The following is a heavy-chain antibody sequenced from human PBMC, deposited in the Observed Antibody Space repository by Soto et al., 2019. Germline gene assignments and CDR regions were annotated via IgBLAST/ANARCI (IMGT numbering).Heavy chain of an antibody. CDR2: INPNSGGT. CDR3: ARVSGYCSGGSCIRDYGMDV. D-gene: IGHD2-15*01. CDR1: GYTFTGYY. J-gene: IGHJ6*02. Sequence: QVQLVQSGAEVKKPGASVKVSCKASGYTFTGYYMHWVRQAPGQGLEWMGWINPNSGGTNYAQKFQGWVTMTRDTSISTAYMELSRLRSDDTAVYYGARVSGYCSGGSCIRDYGMDVWGQGTTVTVSS. V-gene: IGHV1-2*04.